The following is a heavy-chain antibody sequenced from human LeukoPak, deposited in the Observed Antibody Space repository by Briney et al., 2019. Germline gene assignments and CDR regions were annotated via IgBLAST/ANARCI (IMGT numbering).Heavy chain of an antibody. J-gene: IGHJ6*03. CDR1: GGTFSSYA. V-gene: IGHV1-69*13. Sequence: ASVKVSCKASGGTFSSYAISWVRQAPGQGLEWMGGIIPIFGTANYAQKFQGRVTITADESTSTAYMELSSLRSEDTAVYYCARGECRDGYNCGYYYYYMDVWGKGTTVTVSS. CDR2: IIPIFGTA. CDR3: ARGECRDGYNCGYYYYYMDV. D-gene: IGHD5-24*01.